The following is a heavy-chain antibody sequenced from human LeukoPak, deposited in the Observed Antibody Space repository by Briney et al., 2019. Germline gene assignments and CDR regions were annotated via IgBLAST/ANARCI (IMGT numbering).Heavy chain of an antibody. J-gene: IGHJ4*02. CDR2: IYHSGST. V-gene: IGHV4-30-2*01. CDR3: ARVARYCSSTSCYLIFDY. D-gene: IGHD2-2*01. Sequence: PSQTLSLTCAVSGGSISSGGYSWSWIRQPPGKGLEWIGYIYHSGSTYYNPSLKSRVTISVDRSKNQFSLKLSSVTAAGTAVYYCARVARYCSSTSCYLIFDYWGQGTLVTVSS. CDR1: GGSISSGGYS.